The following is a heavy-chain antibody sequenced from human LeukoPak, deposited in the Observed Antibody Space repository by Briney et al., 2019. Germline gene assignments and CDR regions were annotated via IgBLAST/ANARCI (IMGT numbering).Heavy chain of an antibody. Sequence: SETLSLTCIVSGASISSGSNYWGWIRQPPGKTLEWIGSIYSSGSTYYNPSLKSRVIIIIDTPKHHFSLTLSSVTAADTAVYYCARSDGYGLVGIWGQGTMVTVSS. CDR3: ARSDGYGLVGI. V-gene: IGHV4-39*07. J-gene: IGHJ3*02. CDR1: GASISSGSNY. D-gene: IGHD3-10*01. CDR2: IYSSGST.